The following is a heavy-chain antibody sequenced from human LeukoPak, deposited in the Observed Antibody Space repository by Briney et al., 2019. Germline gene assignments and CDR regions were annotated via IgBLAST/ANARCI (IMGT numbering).Heavy chain of an antibody. CDR1: GFTFSSYS. CDR3: ARTQYSSPRFDY. Sequence: GGSLRLSCAASGFTFSSYSMNWVRQAPGKGLEWVSSISSSSSYIYYADSVKGRFTISRGNAKNSLYLQMNSLRAEDTAVYYCARTQYSSPRFDYWGQGTLVTVSS. V-gene: IGHV3-21*01. CDR2: ISSSSSYI. J-gene: IGHJ4*02. D-gene: IGHD6-6*01.